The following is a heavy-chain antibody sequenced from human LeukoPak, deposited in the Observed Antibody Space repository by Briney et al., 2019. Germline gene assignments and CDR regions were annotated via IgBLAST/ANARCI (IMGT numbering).Heavy chain of an antibody. V-gene: IGHV3-30*02. CDR1: GFTFSRYG. CDR2: IRYDGSNK. J-gene: IGHJ4*02. CDR3: AKDHYGDYRGHDY. D-gene: IGHD4-17*01. Sequence: PGGSLSLSCAASGFTFSRYGMHWVRQAPGKGLEWAAFIRYDGSNKYYADSVKGRFTISRDNSKNTLYLQMNSLRAEDTAVYYCAKDHYGDYRGHDYWGQGTLVTVSS.